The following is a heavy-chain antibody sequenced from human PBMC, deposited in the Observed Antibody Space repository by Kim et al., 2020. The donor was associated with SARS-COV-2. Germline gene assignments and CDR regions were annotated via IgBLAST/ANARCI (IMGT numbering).Heavy chain of an antibody. CDR3: ARHSSSSWFPGRWFDP. D-gene: IGHD6-13*01. J-gene: IGHJ5*02. V-gene: IGHV4-39*01. Sequence: HKSRVTISVDTSKNQFSLKLSSVTAADTAVYYCARHSSSSWFPGRWFDPWGQGTLVTVSS.